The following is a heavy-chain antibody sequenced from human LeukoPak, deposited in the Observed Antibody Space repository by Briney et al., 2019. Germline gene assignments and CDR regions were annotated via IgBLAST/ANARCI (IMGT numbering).Heavy chain of an antibody. CDR1: GFTFDDYA. V-gene: IGHV3-9*01. Sequence: GGSLRLSCAVSGFTFDDYAMHWVRQVPGKGLEWVSGINWNSDSIGYADSVKGRFTTSRDNAKNSLYLQMNSLRADDTAVYYCLRGLGVVGWADYWGQGTLVTVSS. D-gene: IGHD2-15*01. J-gene: IGHJ4*02. CDR2: INWNSDSI. CDR3: LRGLGVVGWADY.